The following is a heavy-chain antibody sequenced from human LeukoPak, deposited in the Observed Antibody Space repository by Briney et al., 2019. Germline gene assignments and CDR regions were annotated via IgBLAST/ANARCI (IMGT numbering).Heavy chain of an antibody. Sequence: GASVTVSCKASGGTFSSYAISWVRQAPGQGLEWMGGIIPIFGTANYAQKFQGRVTITADESTSTAYMELGSLRSEDTAVYYCARAPDYYDSSGYEYFQHWGQGTLVTVSS. V-gene: IGHV1-69*13. CDR3: ARAPDYYDSSGYEYFQH. CDR1: GGTFSSYA. J-gene: IGHJ1*01. CDR2: IIPIFGTA. D-gene: IGHD3-22*01.